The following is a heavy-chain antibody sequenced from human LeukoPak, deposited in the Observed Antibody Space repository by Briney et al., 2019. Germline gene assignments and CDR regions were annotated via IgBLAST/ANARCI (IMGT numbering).Heavy chain of an antibody. D-gene: IGHD6-13*01. CDR2: VRSKANSYAT. J-gene: IGHJ4*02. Sequence: PGGSLRLSCAASGFTFSGSAMHWVRQASGKGLEWVGRVRSKANSYATTYAASVKGRFTISRDDSKNTAYLQMNSLKTDDTAVYCCTSLQPYTSNMYWGQGTLVTVSS. CDR1: GFTFSGSA. V-gene: IGHV3-73*01. CDR3: TSLQPYTSNMY.